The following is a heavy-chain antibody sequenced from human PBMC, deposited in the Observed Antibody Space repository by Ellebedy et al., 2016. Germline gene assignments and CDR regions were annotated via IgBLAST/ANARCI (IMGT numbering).Heavy chain of an antibody. Sequence: GESLKISCAASGFTFSGFAMSWVRQAPGKGLEWASTISSAGSPNYADSVRGRFTISRDSSKDTLYLEMDSLRADDTAIYYCAKCRHSTGCLLDSWGQGTLVTVSS. CDR3: AKCRHSTGCLLDS. CDR2: ISSAGSP. CDR1: GFTFSGFA. V-gene: IGHV3-23*01. D-gene: IGHD6-19*01. J-gene: IGHJ4*02.